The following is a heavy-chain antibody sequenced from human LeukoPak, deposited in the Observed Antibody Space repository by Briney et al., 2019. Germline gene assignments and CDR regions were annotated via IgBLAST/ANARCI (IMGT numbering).Heavy chain of an antibody. CDR3: ARDSSEYYYDSSGYSYYFDY. D-gene: IGHD3-22*01. CDR2: INAGNGNT. Sequence: ASVKVSCKASGYTFTSYAMHWVRQAPGQRLEWMGWINAGNGNTKYSQEFQGRVTITRDTSASTAYMELSSLRSGDMAVYYCARDSSEYYYDSSGYSYYFDYWGQGTLVTVSS. CDR1: GYTFTSYA. V-gene: IGHV1-3*03. J-gene: IGHJ4*02.